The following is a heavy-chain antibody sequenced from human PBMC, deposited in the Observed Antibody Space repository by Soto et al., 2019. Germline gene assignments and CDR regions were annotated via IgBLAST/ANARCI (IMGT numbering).Heavy chain of an antibody. D-gene: IGHD2-15*01. V-gene: IGHV1-18*01. CDR1: GYTFTSYG. CDR3: ASGRSGGYPIYYGMDV. Sequence: GASVKVSCKASGYTFTSYGISWVRQAPGQGLEWMGWISAYNGNTNYAQKLQGRVTMTTDTSTSTAYMELRSLRSDDTAVYYCASGRSGGYPIYYGMDVWGQGTTVTVSS. CDR2: ISAYNGNT. J-gene: IGHJ6*02.